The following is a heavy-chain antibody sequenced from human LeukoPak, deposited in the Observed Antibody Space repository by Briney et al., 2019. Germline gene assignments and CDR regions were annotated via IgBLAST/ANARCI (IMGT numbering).Heavy chain of an antibody. J-gene: IGHJ4*02. V-gene: IGHV4-34*01. CDR2: INHSGST. Sequence: SETLSLTCAVYGGSFSGYYRSWIRQPPGKGLEWIGEINHSGSTNYNPSLKSRVTISVDTSKNQFSLKLSSVTAADTAVYYCARDFAVAGLTHDYWGQGTLVTISS. D-gene: IGHD6-19*01. CDR3: ARDFAVAGLTHDY. CDR1: GGSFSGYY.